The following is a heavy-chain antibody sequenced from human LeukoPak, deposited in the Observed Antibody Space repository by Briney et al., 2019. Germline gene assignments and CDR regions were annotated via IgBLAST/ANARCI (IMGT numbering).Heavy chain of an antibody. CDR2: IYYSGST. Sequence: PSETLSLTCTVSGGSISSGGYYWSWIRQHPGKSLEWIGYIYYSGSTYYNPSLKSRVTISVDTSKNQFSLKLSSVTAADTAVYYCASRRYDYGDYYFDYWGQGTLVTVSS. V-gene: IGHV4-31*03. J-gene: IGHJ4*02. CDR1: GGSISSGGYY. D-gene: IGHD4-17*01. CDR3: ASRRYDYGDYYFDY.